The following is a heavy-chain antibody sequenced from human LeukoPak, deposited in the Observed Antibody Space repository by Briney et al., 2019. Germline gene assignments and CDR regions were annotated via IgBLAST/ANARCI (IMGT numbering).Heavy chain of an antibody. CDR3: ARGRTIFGVVIVSFDY. V-gene: IGHV1-18*01. CDR1: GYTFTSYG. Sequence: GASVKVSCKASGYTFTSYGISWVRQAPGQGLEWMGWISAYNGNTNYAQKLQGRVTMTTDTSTSTAYMELRSLRSDDTAVYYCARGRTIFGVVIVSFDYWGLGTLVTVSS. D-gene: IGHD3-3*01. J-gene: IGHJ4*02. CDR2: ISAYNGNT.